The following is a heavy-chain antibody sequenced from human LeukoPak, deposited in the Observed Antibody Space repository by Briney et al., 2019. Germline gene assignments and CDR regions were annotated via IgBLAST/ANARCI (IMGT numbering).Heavy chain of an antibody. Sequence: GASVKVSCKVSGYTLTELSMHWVRQAPGKGLEWIGGFDPEDGETIYAQKFQGRVTMTEDTSTDTAYMELSSLRSEDTAVYYCARLYYHDNSGYPFGVFDYWGQGTLVTVSS. CDR3: ARLYYHDNSGYPFGVFDY. CDR2: FDPEDGET. D-gene: IGHD3-22*01. CDR1: GYTLTELS. V-gene: IGHV1-24*01. J-gene: IGHJ4*02.